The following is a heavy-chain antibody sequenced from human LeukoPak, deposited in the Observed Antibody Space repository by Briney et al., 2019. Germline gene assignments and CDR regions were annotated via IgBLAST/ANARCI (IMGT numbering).Heavy chain of an antibody. V-gene: IGHV3-30*04. J-gene: IGHJ4*01. D-gene: IGHD6-19*01. Sequence: QAGGSLRLSCAASGFDFSSYAMHWVRQAPGKGLEWMAVITYDGSNKNYADSVKGRFTIPRDNSRNTLYMKMNSLRVEDTAVYYCARGVGETLSGWTLDYWGHGTLVAVSS. CDR2: ITYDGSNK. CDR3: ARGVGETLSGWTLDY. CDR1: GFDFSSYA.